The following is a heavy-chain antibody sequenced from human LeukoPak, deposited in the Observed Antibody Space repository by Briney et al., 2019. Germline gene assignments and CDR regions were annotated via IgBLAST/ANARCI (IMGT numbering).Heavy chain of an antibody. Sequence: SVKVSCKASGGTFSSYAISWVRQAPGQGLEWMGGIIPIFGTANYAQKFQGRVTITTDESTSTAYMELSSLRSEDTAVYYCARGSIGTIFGVVRTYYYMDVWGKGTTVTVSS. CDR1: GGTFSSYA. J-gene: IGHJ6*03. CDR2: IIPIFGTA. CDR3: ARGSIGTIFGVVRTYYYMDV. V-gene: IGHV1-69*05. D-gene: IGHD3-3*01.